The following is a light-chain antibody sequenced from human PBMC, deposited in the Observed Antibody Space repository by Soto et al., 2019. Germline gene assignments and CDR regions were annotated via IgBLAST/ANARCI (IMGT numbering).Light chain of an antibody. Sequence: EIALTQSPGTLSLSPGERATLSCRASQSVSSSYLAWYQQKPGQAPRLLIYGASSRATGIPDRFSGSGSGTDFTLTISRLEPEDFAVCDCQQYGRLPRYTFGQGTKLQIK. CDR2: GAS. V-gene: IGKV3-20*01. J-gene: IGKJ2*01. CDR3: QQYGRLPRYT. CDR1: QSVSSSY.